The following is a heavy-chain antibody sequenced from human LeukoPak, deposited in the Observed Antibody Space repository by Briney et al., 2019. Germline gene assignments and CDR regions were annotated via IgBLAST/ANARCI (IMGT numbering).Heavy chain of an antibody. CDR3: AKYITVTTNSYYYYMDV. CDR1: GFTFSSYA. V-gene: IGHV3-23*01. Sequence: GGSLRLSCAASGFTFSSYAMSWVRQAPGKGLEWVSAISGSGGSTYYADSVKGRFTISRDNFKNTLYLQMNSLRAEDTAVYYCAKYITVTTNSYYYYMDVWGKGTTVTASS. D-gene: IGHD4-11*01. CDR2: ISGSGGST. J-gene: IGHJ6*03.